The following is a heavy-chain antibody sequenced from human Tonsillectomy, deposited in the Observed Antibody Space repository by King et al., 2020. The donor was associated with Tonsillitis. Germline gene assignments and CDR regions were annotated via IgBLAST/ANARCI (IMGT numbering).Heavy chain of an antibody. V-gene: IGHV4-59*01. D-gene: IGHD2-2*01. Sequence: QLQESGPGLVKPSETLSLTCSVSGASITSYYWTWIRQPPGKGLEWIGYFSYSGSTKYSPSLKSRVTISADTSKNQFSLNLSSVTAADTAMYFCAREYCDGTSCYFFDDWGQGTLVTVSS. CDR1: GASITSYY. J-gene: IGHJ4*02. CDR3: AREYCDGTSCYFFDD. CDR2: FSYSGST.